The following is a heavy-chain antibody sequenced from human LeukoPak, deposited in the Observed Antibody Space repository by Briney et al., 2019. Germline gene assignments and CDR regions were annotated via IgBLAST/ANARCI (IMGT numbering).Heavy chain of an antibody. Sequence: GGSLTLSCAASGYTFSDFSVNWVRQAPGKGLEWVSSISVRSNYRYYADSVRGRFTISRDDARDSLFLQMNSLRAEDTAVYFCVRLRRNSDRSGYYYYYNYWGQGTLVTVSS. CDR3: VRLRRNSDRSGYYYYYNY. CDR2: ISVRSNYR. V-gene: IGHV3-21*01. D-gene: IGHD3-22*01. CDR1: GYTFSDFS. J-gene: IGHJ4*02.